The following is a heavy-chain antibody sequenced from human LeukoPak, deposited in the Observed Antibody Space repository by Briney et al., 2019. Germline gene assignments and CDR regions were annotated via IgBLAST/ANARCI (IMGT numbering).Heavy chain of an antibody. J-gene: IGHJ4*02. CDR3: AKDIWSIAVAGSATDY. CDR1: GFTFSSYG. Sequence: GGSLRLSCAAAGFTFSSYGMHWVRQAPGKGLEGVAFIRYDGSNTYYADSVKGRFTISRDNSKNTLYLQMNSLRAEDTAVYYCAKDIWSIAVAGSATDYWGQGTLVTVSS. V-gene: IGHV3-30*02. D-gene: IGHD6-19*01. CDR2: IRYDGSNT.